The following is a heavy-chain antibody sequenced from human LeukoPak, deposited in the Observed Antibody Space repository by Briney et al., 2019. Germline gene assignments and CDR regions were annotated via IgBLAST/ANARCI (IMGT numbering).Heavy chain of an antibody. CDR1: GASIRYNY. CDR2: ISHSIST. Sequence: SETLSLTCTVSGASIRYNYWRWIRQPPGKGLEGIGYISHSISTTYNPSLKTPVTIATATSNNHFSLDLNSVTAADTAFYFCARHPPGDSSRYRPFDFWGQGTLVTVSS. J-gene: IGHJ4*02. D-gene: IGHD3-22*01. CDR3: ARHPPGDSSRYRPFDF. V-gene: IGHV4-59*08.